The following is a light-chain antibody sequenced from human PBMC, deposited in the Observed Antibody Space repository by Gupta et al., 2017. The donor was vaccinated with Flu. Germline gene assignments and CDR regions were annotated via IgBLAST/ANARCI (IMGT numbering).Light chain of an antibody. CDR2: GAS. CDR3: QQYGS. J-gene: IGKJ4*01. Sequence: EIVLTQSPGTPSLSPGERATLSCRASQSVSSSYLAWYQQKPGQAPRLLIYGASSRATGIPDRFSGSGSGTDFTLTISRLEPEDFAGYYCQQYGSLGGGTKVEIK. V-gene: IGKV3-20*01. CDR1: QSVSSSY.